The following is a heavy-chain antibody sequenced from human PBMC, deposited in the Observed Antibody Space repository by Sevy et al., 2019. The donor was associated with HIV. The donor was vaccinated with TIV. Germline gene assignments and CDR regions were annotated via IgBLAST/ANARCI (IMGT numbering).Heavy chain of an antibody. CDR1: GFTFGDYA. CDR3: TRVRGTISPYYYYYGMDV. J-gene: IGHJ6*02. Sequence: GGSLRLSCTASGFTFGDYAMSWCRQAPGKGLEWVGFIRSKTYGGTTEYAASAKGRFTISRDDSKSIAYLQMNSLKTEDTAVYYCTRVRGTISPYYYYYGMDVWGQVTTVTVSS. CDR2: IRSKTYGGTT. D-gene: IGHD3-10*01. V-gene: IGHV3-49*03.